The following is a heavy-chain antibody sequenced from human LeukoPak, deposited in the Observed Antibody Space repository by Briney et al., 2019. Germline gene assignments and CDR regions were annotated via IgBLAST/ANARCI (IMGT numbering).Heavy chain of an antibody. J-gene: IGHJ4*02. CDR2: INPNSGGT. V-gene: IGHV1-2*02. Sequence: ASVKVSCKASRYTFIGYYMHWVRQAPGQGLEWMGWINPNSGGTNYAQKFQGRVTMTRDTSISTAYMELTRLRSDDTAVYYCARGYYDSSAYYSADYWGQGTLVTVSS. CDR3: ARGYYDSSAYYSADY. CDR1: RYTFIGYY. D-gene: IGHD3-22*01.